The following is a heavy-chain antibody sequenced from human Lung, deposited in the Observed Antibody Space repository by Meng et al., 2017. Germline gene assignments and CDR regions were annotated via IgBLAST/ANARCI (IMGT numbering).Heavy chain of an antibody. J-gene: IGHJ4*02. CDR2: ISGSGGST. Sequence: EVQLLEAGGGLVQPGGSPRLSCVASGFTFRSYAMTWVRQAPGKGLEWVSSISGSGGSTYYADSVRGRFTISRDNSKNTVYLQMNSLRAEDTAIYYCVRRIEYSSSSGYWGQGTLVTVSS. D-gene: IGHD6-6*01. CDR1: GFTFRSYA. V-gene: IGHV3-23*01. CDR3: VRRIEYSSSSGY.